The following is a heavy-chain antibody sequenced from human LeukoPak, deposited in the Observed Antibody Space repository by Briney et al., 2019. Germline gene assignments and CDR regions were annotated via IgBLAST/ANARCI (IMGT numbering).Heavy chain of an antibody. CDR1: GGTFSSYA. V-gene: IGHV1-69*06. CDR3: ARGGAVAYCGGDCYSSGLFNDAFDI. Sequence: SVKVSCKASGGTFSSYAISWVRQAPGQGLGWMGGIIPIFGTVNYAQKFPGRVTITADKSTSPAYMELSSLRSEDTAVYYCARGGAVAYCGGDCYSSGLFNDAFDIWGQGTMVTVSS. D-gene: IGHD2-21*02. CDR2: IIPIFGTV. J-gene: IGHJ3*02.